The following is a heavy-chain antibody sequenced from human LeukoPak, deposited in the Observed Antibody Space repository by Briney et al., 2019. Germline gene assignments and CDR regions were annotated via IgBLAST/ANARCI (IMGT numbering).Heavy chain of an antibody. J-gene: IGHJ6*02. CDR1: GGSISSYY. V-gene: IGHV4-59*01. CDR2: IYYSGST. D-gene: IGHD2-15*01. CDR3: ARGGGGSPLGYYYYGMDV. Sequence: PSETLSLTCTVSGGSISSYYWIWIRQPPGKGLEWIGYIYYSGSTNYNPSLKSRVTISVDTSKNQFSLKLSSVTAADTAVYYCARGGGGSPLGYYYYGMDVWGQGTTVTVSS.